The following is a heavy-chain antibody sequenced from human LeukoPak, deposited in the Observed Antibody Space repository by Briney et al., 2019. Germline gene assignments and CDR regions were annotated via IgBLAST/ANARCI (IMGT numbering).Heavy chain of an antibody. CDR2: ISGSGGNT. J-gene: IGHJ4*02. CDR1: GFTFSSYG. CDR3: AKDPSLSYDSSGYYYHY. Sequence: GRSLRLSCAASGFTFSSYGMHWVRQAPGKGLEWVSAISGSGGNTYYADSVKGRFAISRDNSKNTLYLQMNSLRAEDTAVYYCAKDPSLSYDSSGYYYHYWGQGTLVTVSS. V-gene: IGHV3-23*01. D-gene: IGHD3-22*01.